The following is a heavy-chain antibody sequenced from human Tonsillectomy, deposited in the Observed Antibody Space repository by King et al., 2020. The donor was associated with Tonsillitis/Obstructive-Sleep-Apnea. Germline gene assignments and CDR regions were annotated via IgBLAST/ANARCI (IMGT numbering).Heavy chain of an antibody. Sequence: VQLVESGGGLVQPGGSLKLSCAASGFTFSSYSMNWVRQAPGKGLERVSYISSISSHLYYADPVKGRFTISRDKPKNALSLQMNSLRDEDTAVYYCARYRRGVIMITFGGVTFFDYWGQGTLVTVSS. V-gene: IGHV3-48*02. J-gene: IGHJ4*02. CDR3: ARYRRGVIMITFGGVTFFDY. CDR1: GFTFSSYS. CDR2: ISSISSHL. D-gene: IGHD3-16*01.